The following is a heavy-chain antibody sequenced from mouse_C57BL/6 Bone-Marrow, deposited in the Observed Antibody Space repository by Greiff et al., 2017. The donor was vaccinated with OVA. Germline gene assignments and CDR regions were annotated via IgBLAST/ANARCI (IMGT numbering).Heavy chain of an antibody. V-gene: IGHV1-18*01. CDR2: INPNNGGT. CDR3: ARRGIYFDY. Sequence: DVKLVESGPELVKPGASVKIPCKASGYTFTDYNMDWVKQSHGKSLEWIGDINPNNGGTIYNQKFKGKATLTVDKSSSTAYMELRSLTSEDTAVYYCARRGIYFDYWGQGTTLTVSS. CDR1: GYTFTDYN. J-gene: IGHJ2*01.